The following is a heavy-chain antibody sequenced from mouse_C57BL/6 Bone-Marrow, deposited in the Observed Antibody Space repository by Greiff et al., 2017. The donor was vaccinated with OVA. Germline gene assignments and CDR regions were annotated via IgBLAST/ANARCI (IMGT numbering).Heavy chain of an antibody. D-gene: IGHD3-2*02. CDR3: ARKGQLRPAWFAY. Sequence: VQLQQSGPELVKPGASVKISCKASGYTFTDYYMNWVKQSHGKSLEWIGDINPNNGGTSYNQKFKGKATLTVDKSSSTAYIELRSLTSEDSAVYYCARKGQLRPAWFAYWGQGTLVTVSA. CDR1: GYTFTDYY. V-gene: IGHV1-26*01. J-gene: IGHJ3*01. CDR2: INPNNGGT.